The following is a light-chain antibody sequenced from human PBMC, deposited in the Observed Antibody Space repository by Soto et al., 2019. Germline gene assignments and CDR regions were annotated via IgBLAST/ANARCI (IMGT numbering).Light chain of an antibody. CDR2: GAS. Sequence: EIVLTQSPATLSVSPGERATLSCRASQSVRCNLAWYQQKPGQAPRLLIFGASTRATNIPARFSGSGSGTEFTLTISSLQSEDFAVYYCQQYINWPPLTFGGGTKVEIK. CDR3: QQYINWPPLT. CDR1: QSVRCN. V-gene: IGKV3-15*01. J-gene: IGKJ4*01.